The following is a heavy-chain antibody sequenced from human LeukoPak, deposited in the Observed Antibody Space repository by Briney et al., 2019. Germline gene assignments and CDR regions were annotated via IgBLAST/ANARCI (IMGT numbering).Heavy chain of an antibody. D-gene: IGHD6-13*01. CDR2: ITSGSGYI. Sequence: GGSLRLSCAASGFTFSSYIMNWVRQAPGKGLEWVSSITSGSGYIYYAASMKGRFTISRDNAKNSLYLHMNSLSPEDTAVYYCASSITAAGTYWGQGTLVTVSS. J-gene: IGHJ4*02. V-gene: IGHV3-21*01. CDR3: ASSITAAGTY. CDR1: GFTFSSYI.